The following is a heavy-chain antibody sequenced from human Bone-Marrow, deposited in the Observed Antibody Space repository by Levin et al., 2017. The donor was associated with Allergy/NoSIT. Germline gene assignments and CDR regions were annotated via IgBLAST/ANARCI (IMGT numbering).Heavy chain of an antibody. Sequence: SLKISCAASGFTFSSYAMHWVRQAPGKGLEWVAVISYDGSNEYYADSVKGRFTISRDNSKNTLSLQMNNLRPEDTALYYCAREPYFYYFYYTMDVWGQGTTVTVSS. CDR2: ISYDGSNE. V-gene: IGHV3-30-3*01. CDR1: GFTFSSYA. CDR3: AREPYFYYFYYTMDV. J-gene: IGHJ6*02. D-gene: IGHD3-10*01.